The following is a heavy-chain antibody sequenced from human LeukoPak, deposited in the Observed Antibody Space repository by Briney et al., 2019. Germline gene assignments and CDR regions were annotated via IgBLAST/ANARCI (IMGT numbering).Heavy chain of an antibody. J-gene: IGHJ4*02. D-gene: IGHD3-22*01. CDR2: VSSHSGGT. V-gene: IGHV1-2*02. CDR1: GSTFTDYY. Sequence: ASVKVSCKASGSTFTDYYMHWVRQAPGQGLEWMGWVSSHSGGTNFAQKFQGRLTLTRDTSISTAYMELSRLRSDDTAVYYCARDLGYYDRLDQFDCWGQGTLVTVFS. CDR3: ARDLGYYDRLDQFDC.